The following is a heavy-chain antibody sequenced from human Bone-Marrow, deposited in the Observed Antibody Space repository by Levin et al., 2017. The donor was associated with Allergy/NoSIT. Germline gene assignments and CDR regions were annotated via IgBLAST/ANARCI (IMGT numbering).Heavy chain of an antibody. D-gene: IGHD3-10*01. V-gene: IGHV4-39*01. CDR3: ARAPYYGPARPYQSDY. Sequence: SQTLSLTCSVSGGSISSSTYSWGWIRQPPGKGLEWIGNVYYTGSTHYNPSLKCRVTISADTSKNQFSLKLSSVTAADTAVYYCARAPYYGPARPYQSDYWGQGTLVTVSS. CDR1: GGSISSSTYS. J-gene: IGHJ4*02. CDR2: VYYTGST.